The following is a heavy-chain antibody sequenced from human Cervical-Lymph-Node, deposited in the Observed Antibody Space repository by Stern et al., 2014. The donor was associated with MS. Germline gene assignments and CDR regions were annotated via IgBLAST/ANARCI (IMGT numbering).Heavy chain of an antibody. CDR1: GYSFTDYD. V-gene: IGHV1-8*02. J-gene: IGHJ4*02. CDR3: ARVHRTVPTSPEYYFEY. CDR2: MSPTAENT. D-gene: IGHD4-17*01. Sequence: VQLVQSGAEVREPGASVKVSCKASGYSFTDYDINWVRQAPGQRLEWMGWMSPTAENTGYAQKFRGRVTMTSDTSISTAYMELSDLGPDDTAIYYCARVHRTVPTSPEYYFEYWGQGSPVTVPS.